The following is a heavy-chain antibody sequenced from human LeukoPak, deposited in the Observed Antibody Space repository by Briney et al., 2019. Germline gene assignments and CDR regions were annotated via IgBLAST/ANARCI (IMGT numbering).Heavy chain of an antibody. V-gene: IGHV4-59*01. CDR3: ARLSGKWT. J-gene: IGHJ5*02. CDR2: VYDSGST. Sequence: SETLSLTCTVSGGSISSYYWSWIRQPPGKRLEWIGYVYDSGSTNYNPSLSSRVTISLDTSKNQFSLKLTSVTAADTALYYCARLSGKWTWGQGTLVTVSS. D-gene: IGHD1-26*01. CDR1: GGSISSYY.